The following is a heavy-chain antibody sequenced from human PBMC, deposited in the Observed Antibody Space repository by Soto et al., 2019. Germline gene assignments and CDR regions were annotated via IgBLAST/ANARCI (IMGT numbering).Heavy chain of an antibody. J-gene: IGHJ6*02. V-gene: IGHV1-69*13. D-gene: IGHD6-6*01. CDR2: IIPIFGTA. CDR1: GGTFSSYA. Sequence: GASVKVSCKASGGTFSSYAISWVRQAPGQGLEWMGGIIPIFGTANYAQKFQGRVTITADESTSTAYMELSSLRSEDTAVYYCARDRQLVGTYYYYYGMDVWGQGTTVTVSS. CDR3: ARDRQLVGTYYYYYGMDV.